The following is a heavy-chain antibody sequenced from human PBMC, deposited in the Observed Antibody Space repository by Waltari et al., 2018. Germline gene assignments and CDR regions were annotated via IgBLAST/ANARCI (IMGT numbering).Heavy chain of an antibody. V-gene: IGHV1-69-2*01. CDR1: GYTFTDYY. J-gene: IGHJ6*03. Sequence: KVSGYTFTDYYMHWVQQAPGKGLEWMGLVDPEDGETIYAEKFQGRVTITADTSTDTAYMELSSLRSEDTAVYYCATALVATKGYYYYKDVWGKGTTVTISS. CDR2: VDPEDGET. CDR3: ATALVATKGYYYYKDV. D-gene: IGHD5-12*01.